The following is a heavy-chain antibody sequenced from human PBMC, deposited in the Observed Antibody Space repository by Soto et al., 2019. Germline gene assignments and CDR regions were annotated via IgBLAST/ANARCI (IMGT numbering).Heavy chain of an antibody. CDR3: ARDQFIAARHGMDV. J-gene: IGHJ6*02. CDR2: IYYSGST. D-gene: IGHD6-6*01. V-gene: IGHV4-31*03. Sequence: QVQLQESGPGLVKPSQTLSLTCTVSGGSISSGGYYWSWIRQHPGKGLEWFGYIYYSGSTYYNPSLKSRVTISVDTSKNQFSLKLSSVTAADTAVYYCARDQFIAARHGMDVWGQGTTVTVSS. CDR1: GGSISSGGYY.